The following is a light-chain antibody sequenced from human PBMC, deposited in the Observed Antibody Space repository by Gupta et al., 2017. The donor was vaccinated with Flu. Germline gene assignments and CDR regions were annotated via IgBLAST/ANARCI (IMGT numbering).Light chain of an antibody. CDR2: EGT. Sequence: QSVLTQPASVSGSPGQSITISCTGISSDVGIYDLVSWSQQRPGKAPRVIIYEGTKRPSGVSNRFSGSKSGNTASLTISGLQAEDEADYYCCAYTRSDTFIFGGGANLTVL. CDR1: SSDVGIYDL. V-gene: IGLV2-23*03. J-gene: IGLJ2*01. CDR3: CAYTRSDTFI.